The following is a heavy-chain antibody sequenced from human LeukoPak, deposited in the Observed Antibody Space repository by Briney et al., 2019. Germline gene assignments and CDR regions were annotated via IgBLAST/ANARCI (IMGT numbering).Heavy chain of an antibody. CDR3: ARRKGPYGSGTYYDS. D-gene: IGHD3-10*01. V-gene: IGHV3-20*04. J-gene: IGHJ4*02. Sequence: PGGSLRLSCTASGFPFDDYGMSRVRLAPGKGLEWVSGVSWNGAYTEYADSVRGRFTISRDNAKKSLYLQMNSLRVDDTALYYCARRKGPYGSGTYYDSWGQGTLVSVSS. CDR2: VSWNGAYT. CDR1: GFPFDDYG.